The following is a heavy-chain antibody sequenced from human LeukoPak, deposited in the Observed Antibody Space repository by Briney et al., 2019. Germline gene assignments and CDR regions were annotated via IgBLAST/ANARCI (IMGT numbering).Heavy chain of an antibody. D-gene: IGHD3-16*02. V-gene: IGHV4-61*01. CDR1: GGSVSSGSDD. CDR3: ARGGNYDYVWGSYRPYYFDY. CDR2: IDYSGST. Sequence: SETLSLTCTVSGGSVSSGSDDGSWIRQPPGKGLEWIGNIDYSGSTNYNPSLKSRVTISVDTSKNRFSLKLSSVTAADTAVYYCARGGNYDYVWGSYRPYYFDYWGQGTLVTVSS. J-gene: IGHJ4*02.